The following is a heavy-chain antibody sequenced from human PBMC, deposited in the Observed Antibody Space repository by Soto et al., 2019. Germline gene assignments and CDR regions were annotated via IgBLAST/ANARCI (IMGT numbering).Heavy chain of an antibody. CDR1: GFTFSSYA. V-gene: IGHV3-23*01. CDR3: AKDFSPDFWSGYSPIYYYYGMDV. D-gene: IGHD3-3*01. J-gene: IGHJ6*02. Sequence: GGSLRLSCAASGFTFSSYAMSWVRQAPGKGLEWVSAISGSGGSTYYADSVKGRFTISRDNSKNTLYLQMNSLRAEDTAVYYCAKDFSPDFWSGYSPIYYYYGMDVWGQGTTVTVSS. CDR2: ISGSGGST.